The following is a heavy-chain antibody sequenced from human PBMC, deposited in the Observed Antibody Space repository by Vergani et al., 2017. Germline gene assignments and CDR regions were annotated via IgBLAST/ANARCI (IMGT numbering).Heavy chain of an antibody. D-gene: IGHD3-10*02. CDR1: GFTFRGYY. V-gene: IGHV3-7*01. Sequence: EVQLVQSGGGLVQPGGSLRLSCAASGFTFRGYYMSWVRQAPGKGLECVANIKPDGSEKDYVDSVRGRITISIDNTKNSMYLQMNSLRAEDTAVFYGVRGLCSGNYYRYIFWGQGILVTVSS. J-gene: IGHJ4*02. CDR2: IKPDGSEK. CDR3: VRGLCSGNYYRYIF.